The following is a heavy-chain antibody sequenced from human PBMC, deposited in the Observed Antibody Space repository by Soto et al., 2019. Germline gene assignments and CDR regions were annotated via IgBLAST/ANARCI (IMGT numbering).Heavy chain of an antibody. CDR3: ARQNPPYMVRGVIMRWGFDY. D-gene: IGHD3-10*01. CDR2: IYYSGST. Sequence: QVQLQESGPGLVKPSATLSLTCTVSGGSISSYYWSWIRQPPGKGLEWIGYIYYSGSTNYNPSLTNRVTITVDTSKNQFSLKLSCVTAADTAVYYCARQNPPYMVRGVIMRWGFDYWGQGTLVTVSS. J-gene: IGHJ4*02. CDR1: GGSISSYY. V-gene: IGHV4-59*08.